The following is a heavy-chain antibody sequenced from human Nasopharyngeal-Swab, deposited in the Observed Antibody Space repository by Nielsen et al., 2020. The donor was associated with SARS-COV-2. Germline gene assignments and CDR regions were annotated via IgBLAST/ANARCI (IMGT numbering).Heavy chain of an antibody. CDR2: ISSGTSTI. CDR1: GFTLATYE. J-gene: IGHJ6*03. D-gene: IGHD3-10*01. Sequence: GESLKISCVASGFTLATYEMNWVRQAPGKGLEWLSYISSGTSTIYYADSVKGRFTISRDNAKNSLYLQMDSLRAEDTAVYYCAGAPSPNSFYYFMDVWGKGTTVTVS. V-gene: IGHV3-48*03. CDR3: AGAPSPNSFYYFMDV.